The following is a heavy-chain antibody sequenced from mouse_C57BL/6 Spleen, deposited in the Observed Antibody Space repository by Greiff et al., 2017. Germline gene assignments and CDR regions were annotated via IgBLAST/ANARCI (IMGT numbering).Heavy chain of an antibody. CDR2: IDPSDSYT. J-gene: IGHJ2*01. CDR3: ARRDDYDGFDD. CDR1: GYTFTSYW. V-gene: IGHV1-59*01. Sequence: VQLQQPGAELVRPGTSVKLSCKASGYTFTSYWMHWVKQRPGQGLEWIGVIDPSDSYTNYNQKFKGKATLTVDTSSSTAYMQLSSLTSEDSAVYYCARRDDYDGFDDWGQGTTLTVAS. D-gene: IGHD2-4*01.